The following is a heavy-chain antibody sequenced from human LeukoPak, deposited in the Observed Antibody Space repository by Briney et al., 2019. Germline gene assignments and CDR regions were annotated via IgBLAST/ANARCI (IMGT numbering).Heavy chain of an antibody. V-gene: IGHV3-7*01. J-gene: IGHJ4*02. CDR1: GFTFSSYA. CDR3: ARERGYSSSWYGGLEY. Sequence: GGSLRLSCAASGFTFSSYAMSWVRQAPGKGLEWVANIKQDGSERYYVDSVKGRFSISRDNAKKSLYLQMNSLRAEDSAVYYCARERGYSSSWYGGLEYWGQGTLVTVSS. D-gene: IGHD6-13*01. CDR2: IKQDGSER.